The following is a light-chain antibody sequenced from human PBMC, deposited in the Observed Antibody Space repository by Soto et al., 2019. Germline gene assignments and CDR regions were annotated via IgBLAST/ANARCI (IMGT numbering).Light chain of an antibody. CDR1: QSVRSSY. CDR3: LHYGSSPTWT. V-gene: IGKV3-20*01. CDR2: GAS. J-gene: IGKJ1*01. Sequence: EIVLTQSPGTLSLSPGERATLSCRASQSVRSSYFAWYQQKPGQAPRVLLYGASTRATGVPDRFSGSGSGTDFTLTVSRVEPEDFAVYYCLHYGSSPTWTFGQGTKVELK.